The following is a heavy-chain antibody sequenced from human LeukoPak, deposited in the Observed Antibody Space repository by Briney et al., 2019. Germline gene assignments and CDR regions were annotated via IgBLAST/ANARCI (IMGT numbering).Heavy chain of an antibody. CDR3: ARGAFDELLGELSIDDY. CDR1: GYTFTGYY. CDR2: INPNSGGT. J-gene: IGHJ4*02. V-gene: IGHV1-2*02. D-gene: IGHD3-16*02. Sequence: ASVKVSCKASGYTFTGYYMHWVRQAPGQGLEWMGWINPNSGGTNYAQKFQGRVTMTRDTSISTAYMELSRLRSDDTAVYYCARGAFDELLGELSIDDYWGQGTLVTVSS.